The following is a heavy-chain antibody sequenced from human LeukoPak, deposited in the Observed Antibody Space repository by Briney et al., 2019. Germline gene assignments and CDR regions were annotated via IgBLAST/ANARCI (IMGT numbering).Heavy chain of an antibody. D-gene: IGHD3-10*01. CDR3: AKHLSDYGSGYYSEFFQH. J-gene: IGHJ1*01. CDR1: GFTFSSYA. CDR2: ISGSGGGS. V-gene: IGHV3-23*01. Sequence: GGSLRLSCAASGFTFSSYAMSWVRQAPGKGLEWVSDISGSGGGSYHADSVKGRFTISRDNSKNTLYLQMNSLRAEDTAVYFCAKHLSDYGSGYYSEFFQHWGQGTLVTVSS.